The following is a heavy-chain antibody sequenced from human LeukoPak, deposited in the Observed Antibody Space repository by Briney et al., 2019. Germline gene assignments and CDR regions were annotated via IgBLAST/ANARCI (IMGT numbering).Heavy chain of an antibody. CDR1: GFSFSNYW. CDR2: INQDGSVK. Sequence: PGGSLRLSCAASGFSFSNYWMSWVRQAPGKGLEWVANINQDGSVKSSVGSVRGRFTISRDNAKNSLYLQMNSLRAEDTAVYFCARGAPYRDSDDYWGQGTLVTVCS. CDR3: ARGAPYRDSDDY. J-gene: IGHJ4*02. D-gene: IGHD1-14*01. V-gene: IGHV3-7*05.